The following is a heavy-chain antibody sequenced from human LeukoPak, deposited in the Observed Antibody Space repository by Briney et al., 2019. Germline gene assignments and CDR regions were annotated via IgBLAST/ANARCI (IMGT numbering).Heavy chain of an antibody. D-gene: IGHD1-1*01. CDR1: GFTFSDCY. V-gene: IGHV3-11*03. J-gene: IGHJ4*02. CDR2: VSCGSTYT. CDR3: ARSPYESGAPPTRLED. Sequence: GGSLRLSCAASGFTFSDCYMNWIRQAPGKGLEWVSYVSCGSTYTNYADSVKGRFTVSRDNAKNSLSLQMSSLRAEDTAVYYCARSPYESGAPPTRLEDWGQGTLVTVSS.